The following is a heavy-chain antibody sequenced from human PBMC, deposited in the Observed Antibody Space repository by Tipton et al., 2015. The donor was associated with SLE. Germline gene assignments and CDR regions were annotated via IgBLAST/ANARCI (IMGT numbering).Heavy chain of an antibody. CDR2: IYYSGST. V-gene: IGHV4-59*01. CDR1: GGSISSYY. CDR3: ARGSGSYYKPLDAFDI. D-gene: IGHD3-10*01. Sequence: LRLSCTVSGGSISSYYWSWIRQPPGKGLEWIGYIYYSGSTNYNPSLKSRVTISVDTSKNQFSLKLSSVTAADTAVYYCARGSGSYYKPLDAFDIWGQGTMVTVSS. J-gene: IGHJ3*02.